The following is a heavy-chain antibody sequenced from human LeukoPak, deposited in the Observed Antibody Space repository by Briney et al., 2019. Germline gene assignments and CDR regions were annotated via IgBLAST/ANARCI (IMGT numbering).Heavy chain of an antibody. CDR2: IYYSGST. D-gene: IGHD2-15*01. V-gene: IGHV4-39*01. J-gene: IGHJ3*02. CDR1: GGSFSSSSYY. CDR3: ARQRYCSGGSCHDAFDI. Sequence: SETLSLTCAVYGGSFSSSSYYWGWIRQPPGKGLEWIGSIYYSGSTYYNPSLKSRVTISVDTSKNQFSLKLSSVTAADTAVYYCARQRYCSGGSCHDAFDIWGQGTMVTVSS.